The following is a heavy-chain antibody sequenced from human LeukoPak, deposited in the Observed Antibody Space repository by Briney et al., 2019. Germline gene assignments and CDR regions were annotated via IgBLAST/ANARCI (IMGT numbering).Heavy chain of an antibody. CDR3: ARVGTADAFDI. CDR1: GGSVSSGSYY. Sequence: SETLSLTCTVSGGSVSSGSYYWSWIRQPPGKGLEWIGYIYYSGSTNYNPSLKSRVPISVDTSKNQFSLKLSSVTAADTAVYYCARVGTADAFDIWGQGTMVTVSS. D-gene: IGHD1-1*01. J-gene: IGHJ3*02. V-gene: IGHV4-61*01. CDR2: IYYSGST.